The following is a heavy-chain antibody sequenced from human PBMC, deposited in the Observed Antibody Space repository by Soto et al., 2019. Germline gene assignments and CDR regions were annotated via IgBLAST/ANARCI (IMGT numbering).Heavy chain of an antibody. V-gene: IGHV4-59*01. Sequence: SETLSLTCTVSGGSISSYYWSWIRQPPGKGLEWIGYIYYSGSTNYNPSLKSRVTISVDTSKNQFSLKLSSVTAADTAVYYCARSLRSPVGVYMDVWGKGTTVTVSS. CDR1: GGSISSYY. CDR3: ARSLRSPVGVYMDV. D-gene: IGHD3-10*01. CDR2: IYYSGST. J-gene: IGHJ6*03.